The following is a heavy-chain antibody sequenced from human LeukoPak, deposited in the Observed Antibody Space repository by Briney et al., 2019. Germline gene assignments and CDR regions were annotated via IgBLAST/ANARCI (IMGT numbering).Heavy chain of an antibody. CDR2: INPQNGNT. CDR1: GYSFTTYV. D-gene: IGHD2/OR15-2a*01. CDR3: ARACTTFITQWCFSDF. J-gene: IGHJ4*02. Sequence: ASVKVSCKASGYSFTTYVITWVRQAPGQGPEWLGWINPQNGNTNFAQRFQGRDTMTTDTSTNTAYMELRSLTSDDTAVYYCARACTTFITQWCFSDFWGQGTLVTVSS. V-gene: IGHV1-18*04.